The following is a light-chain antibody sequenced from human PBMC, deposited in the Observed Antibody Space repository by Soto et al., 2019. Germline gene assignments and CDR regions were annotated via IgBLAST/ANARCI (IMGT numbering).Light chain of an antibody. CDR1: QSLLHSNGYNY. J-gene: IGKJ5*01. CDR2: LGS. V-gene: IGKV2-28*01. Sequence: DIVMTQSPLSLPVTPGEPASISCRSSQSLLHSNGYNYLDWYLQKPGQSPQLLIYLGSNRASGVPDRLSGSGSGTDFTLSISTVEAGDVGVYYCMQALQATITFGQGTRLEIX. CDR3: MQALQATIT.